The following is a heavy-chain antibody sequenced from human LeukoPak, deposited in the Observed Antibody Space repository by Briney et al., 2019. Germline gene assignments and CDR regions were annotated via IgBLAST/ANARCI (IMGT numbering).Heavy chain of an antibody. V-gene: IGHV4-4*02. CDR2: IYHSGST. J-gene: IGHJ6*03. D-gene: IGHD6-6*01. Sequence: SETLSLTCAVSGGSISSSNWWSWVRQPPGKGLEWIGEIYHSGSTNYNPSLMSRVTISVDKSKNQFSLKLSSVTAADTAVYYCARLPYSSFRGGSRYMDVWGKGTTVTVSS. CDR3: ARLPYSSFRGGSRYMDV. CDR1: GGSISSSNW.